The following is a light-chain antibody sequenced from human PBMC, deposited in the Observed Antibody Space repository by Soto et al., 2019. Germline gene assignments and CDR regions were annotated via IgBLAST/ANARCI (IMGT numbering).Light chain of an antibody. Sequence: QSVLTQPPSASGSPGQSVTISCTGTSSDVGAYDYVSWYQQHPGKAPKLMIYEINKRPSGVPDRFSGSKSGNTASLTVSGLQAEDEADYYCSSFAGSNNFPDVFGTGTQLTVL. CDR3: SSFAGSNNFPDV. CDR2: EIN. V-gene: IGLV2-8*01. J-gene: IGLJ1*01. CDR1: SSDVGAYDY.